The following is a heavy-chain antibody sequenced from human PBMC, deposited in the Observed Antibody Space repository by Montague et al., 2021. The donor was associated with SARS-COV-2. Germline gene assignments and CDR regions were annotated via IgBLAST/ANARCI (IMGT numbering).Heavy chain of an antibody. CDR3: ARVQRGYYYGLGVYAPFDY. CDR2: IYYSGST. D-gene: IGHD3-10*01. Sequence: SETLSLTCTVSGGSISNYYWSWIRQPPGKGLECIGYIYYSGSTNYNPSLKSRVTISVDTSKSKFSLKLSSVTAADTAVYYCARVQRGYYYGLGVYAPFDYWAQGTLVTVSS. CDR1: GGSISNYY. V-gene: IGHV4-59*01. J-gene: IGHJ4*02.